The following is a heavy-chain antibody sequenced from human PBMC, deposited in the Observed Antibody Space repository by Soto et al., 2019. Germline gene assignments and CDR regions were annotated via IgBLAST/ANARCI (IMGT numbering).Heavy chain of an antibody. D-gene: IGHD2-21*02. J-gene: IGHJ4*02. Sequence: AGGSLRLSCAASGFTFSTYNMNWFRQAPGKGLEWVSSISSSSLYLYYADTVKGRFTISRDNAKNSLYLQMNSLRVEDTAVYYCARDSRSDIAVVTEPGDYWGQGILVTVSS. CDR3: ARDSRSDIAVVTEPGDY. V-gene: IGHV3-21*01. CDR2: ISSSSLYL. CDR1: GFTFSTYN.